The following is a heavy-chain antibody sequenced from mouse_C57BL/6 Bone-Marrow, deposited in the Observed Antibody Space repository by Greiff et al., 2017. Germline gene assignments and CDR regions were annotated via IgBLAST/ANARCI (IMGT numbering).Heavy chain of an antibody. V-gene: IGHV2-5*01. Sequence: VQLQESGPGLVQPSQCLSITCTVSGFSLTSYGVHWVRQSPGKGLDWLGVIWRGGSTDYNAAFMSRLSITKDNSKSQVFFKMNSLQADDTAVYYCARRGSSYGYFDVWGTGTTVTVSA. J-gene: IGHJ1*03. CDR1: GFSLTSYG. D-gene: IGHD1-1*01. CDR3: ARRGSSYGYFDV. CDR2: IWRGGST.